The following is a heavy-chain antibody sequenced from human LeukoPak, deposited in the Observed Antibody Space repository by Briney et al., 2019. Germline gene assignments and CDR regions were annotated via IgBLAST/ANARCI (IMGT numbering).Heavy chain of an antibody. CDR1: GGTFSSYA. V-gene: IGHV1-69*05. D-gene: IGHD3-10*02. CDR3: AVCSVTGRAFDV. J-gene: IGHJ3*01. Sequence: ASVKVSCKASGGTFSSYAISWVRQAPGQGLEWMGRIIPIFGTANYAQKFQGRVTITTDESTSTAYMELSSLRSEDTAVYYCAVCSVTGRAFDVWGQGTMVTVSS. CDR2: IIPIFGTA.